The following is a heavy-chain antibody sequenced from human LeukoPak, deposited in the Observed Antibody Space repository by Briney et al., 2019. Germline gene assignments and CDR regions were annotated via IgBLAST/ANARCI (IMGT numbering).Heavy chain of an antibody. CDR3: ARVYYDFWSGYSMDY. CDR2: INHSGST. V-gene: IGHV4-34*01. D-gene: IGHD3-3*01. Sequence: PSETLSLTCAVYGGSFSGYYWSWIRQPPGKGLEWIGEINHSGSTNYNPSLKSRVTISVDASKNQFSLKLSSVTAADTAMYYCARVYYDFWSGYSMDYWGQGTLVTVSS. J-gene: IGHJ4*02. CDR1: GGSFSGYY.